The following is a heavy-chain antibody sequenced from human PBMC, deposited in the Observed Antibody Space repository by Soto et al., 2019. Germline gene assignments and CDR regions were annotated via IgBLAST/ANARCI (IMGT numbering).Heavy chain of an antibody. CDR1: GGTFSSYA. D-gene: IGHD6-13*01. CDR2: IIPIFGTA. Sequence: QVQLVQSGAEVKKPGSSVKVSCKASGGTFSSYAISWVRQAPGQGLEWMGGIIPIFGTADYAQKFQGRVTITADESTSTAYMELSSLRSEDTAVYYWASLIAAAGPPHRRRYYYGMDVWGQGTTVTVSS. J-gene: IGHJ6*02. V-gene: IGHV1-69*12. CDR3: ASLIAAAGPPHRRRYYYGMDV.